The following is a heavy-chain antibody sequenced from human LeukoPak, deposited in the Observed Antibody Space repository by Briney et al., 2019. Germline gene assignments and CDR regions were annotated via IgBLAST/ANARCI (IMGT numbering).Heavy chain of an antibody. V-gene: IGHV1-18*01. CDR1: GYNFTTNG. D-gene: IGHD3-22*01. CDR2: ISAYNDNT. CDR3: VVSYFDNSGYYDY. J-gene: IGHJ4*02. Sequence: GASVTVSCKTSGYNFTTNGITWVRQAPGQGLEWMGWISAYNDNTNYAQRVRGRVTMTRDISTSTGYMELRSLRSDDTAIYYCVVSYFDNSGYYDYWGQGTLITVSS.